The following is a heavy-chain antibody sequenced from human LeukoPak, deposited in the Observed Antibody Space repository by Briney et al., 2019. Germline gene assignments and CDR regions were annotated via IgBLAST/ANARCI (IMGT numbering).Heavy chain of an antibody. Sequence: GGSLRLSCAASGFTFSSYAMSWVRQAPGKGLEWILYISNSGSVSYYADSVKGRFTISRDNAKNSLYLEMNSLSADDTALYYCARDGSPEASINYFDTWGQGTPVTVSS. J-gene: IGHJ5*02. CDR2: ISNSGSVS. CDR1: GFTFSSYA. CDR3: ARDGSPEASINYFDT. D-gene: IGHD5-24*01. V-gene: IGHV3-48*04.